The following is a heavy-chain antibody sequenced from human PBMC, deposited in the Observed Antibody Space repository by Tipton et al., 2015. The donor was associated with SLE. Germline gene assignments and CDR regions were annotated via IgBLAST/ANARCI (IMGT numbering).Heavy chain of an antibody. J-gene: IGHJ4*02. CDR3: AKDEFYYGSGTYYFEAVYTIDY. CDR1: GFTFSRYD. CDR2: IYNGGGT. V-gene: IGHV3-23*05. Sequence: SLRLSCKASGFTFSRYDMSWVRQTPGKGLEWVSAIYNGGGTDYADSVKGRFTISRDNAKNSVYLQMDSLRAEDTAVYYCAKDEFYYGSGTYYFEAVYTIDYWGQGTLVTVSS. D-gene: IGHD3-10*01.